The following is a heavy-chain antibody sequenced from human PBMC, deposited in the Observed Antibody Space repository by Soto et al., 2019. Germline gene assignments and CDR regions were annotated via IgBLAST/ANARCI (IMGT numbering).Heavy chain of an antibody. V-gene: IGHV3-23*01. Sequence: GGSLRLSCAASGFTFRSYAMSWDRQAPGKGLEWVSAISGSGDSTYFADSVKGRFTISRDNSKNTLHLQMNSLRAEDTAVYYCAKWAAYQYDSSSHWCFDNCGQGTLVTVSS. CDR1: GFTFRSYA. J-gene: IGHJ4*01. CDR2: ISGSGDST. D-gene: IGHD3-22*01. CDR3: AKWAAYQYDSSSHWCFDN.